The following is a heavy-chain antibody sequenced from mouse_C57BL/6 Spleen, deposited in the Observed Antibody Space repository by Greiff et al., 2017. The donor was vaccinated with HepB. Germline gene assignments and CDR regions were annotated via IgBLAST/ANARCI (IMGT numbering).Heavy chain of an antibody. CDR3: TRGGPLITTVAFDY. J-gene: IGHJ2*01. CDR1: GYTFTDYE. Sequence: QVQLQQSGAELVRPGASVTLSCKASGYTFTDYEMHWVKQTPVHGLEWIGAIDPETGGTAYNQKFKGKAILTADKSSSTAYMELRSLTSEDSAVYYCTRGGPLITTVAFDYWGQGPTLPVSS. CDR2: IDPETGGT. V-gene: IGHV1-15*01. D-gene: IGHD1-1*01.